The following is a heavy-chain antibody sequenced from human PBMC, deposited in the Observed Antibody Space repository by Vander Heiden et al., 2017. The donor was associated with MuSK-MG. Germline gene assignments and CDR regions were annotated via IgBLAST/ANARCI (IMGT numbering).Heavy chain of an antibody. CDR2: IYYSGST. V-gene: IGHV4-39*07. D-gene: IGHD3-10*01. CDR1: GGSISSSSYY. J-gene: IGHJ5*02. CDR3: AIYNRITRVRGNWYDP. Sequence: QLQLQESGPGLVKPSETLSLTCTVSGGSISSSSYYWGWIRQPPGKGLEWIGSIYYSGSTSYNPSLKSRVTISVDTSKNQCSLKLSSVTAAETAVYYCAIYNRITRVRGNWYDPWGYGSMVTVSS.